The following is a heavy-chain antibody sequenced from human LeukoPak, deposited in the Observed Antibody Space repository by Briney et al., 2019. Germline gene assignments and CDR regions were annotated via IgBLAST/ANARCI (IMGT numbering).Heavy chain of an antibody. J-gene: IGHJ6*03. CDR3: ARDSYYYMDV. CDR1: GGSISSYY. Sequence: SETLSLTCTVSGGSISSYYWSWTRQPPGKGLEWIGYIYYSGSTNYNPSLKSRVTISVDTSKNQFSLKLSSVTAADTAVYYCARDSYYYMDVWGKGTTVTVSS. V-gene: IGHV4-59*08. CDR2: IYYSGST.